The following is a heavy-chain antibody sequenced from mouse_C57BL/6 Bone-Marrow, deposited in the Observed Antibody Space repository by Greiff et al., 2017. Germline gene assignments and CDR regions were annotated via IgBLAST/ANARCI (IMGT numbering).Heavy chain of an antibody. Sequence: VQLQQSGAELVRPGASVKLSCKASGYTFTDYYINWVKQRPGQGLEWIARIYPGSGNTYYNEKFKGKATLTAEKSSSTAYMQLSSLTSEDSAVYFCARGTTVVAYYAMDYWGQGTSVTVSS. D-gene: IGHD1-1*01. CDR3: ARGTTVVAYYAMDY. V-gene: IGHV1-76*01. CDR1: GYTFTDYY. J-gene: IGHJ4*01. CDR2: IYPGSGNT.